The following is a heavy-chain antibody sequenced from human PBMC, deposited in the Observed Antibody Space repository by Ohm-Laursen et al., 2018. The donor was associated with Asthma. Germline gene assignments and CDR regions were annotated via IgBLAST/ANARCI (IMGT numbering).Heavy chain of an antibody. J-gene: IGHJ4*02. CDR3: ARGNVEGLL. CDR2: LFPYGGST. Sequence: SLRLSCTASGFTVSVYFMNWVRQRPAKGLVWVSHLFPYGGSTNYADSVRGRFTFSRDNAQNTVYLQMHSLRVDDTAVYFCARGNVEGLLWGQGTLVTVSS. V-gene: IGHV3-74*01. CDR1: GFTVSVYF.